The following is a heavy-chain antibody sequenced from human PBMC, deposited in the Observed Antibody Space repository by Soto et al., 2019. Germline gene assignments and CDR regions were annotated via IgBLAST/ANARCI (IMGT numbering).Heavy chain of an antibody. CDR1: GGTFSSYA. J-gene: IGHJ4*02. Sequence: SVKVSCKASGGTFSSYAISWVRQAPGQGLEWMGGIIPIFGTANYAQKFQGRVTITADESTSTAYMELSSLRSEDTAVYYCASYYDILTGPDYWGQGTLVTVSS. CDR2: IIPIFGTA. V-gene: IGHV1-69*13. D-gene: IGHD3-9*01. CDR3: ASYYDILTGPDY.